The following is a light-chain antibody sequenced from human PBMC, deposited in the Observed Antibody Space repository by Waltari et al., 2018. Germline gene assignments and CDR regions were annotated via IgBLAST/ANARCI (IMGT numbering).Light chain of an antibody. Sequence: QSALTQPASVSGYPGQSITISCTGTNSDIGSFDLVSWYQHHPGKAPKLIIYEVSKRPAVVSDRFSVSKSASTASLTISGLQADDEAHYHCCSYAGNREFVPFGGGTKVTVL. CDR2: EVS. J-gene: IGLJ2*01. CDR1: NSDIGSFDL. CDR3: CSYAGNREFVP. V-gene: IGLV2-23*02.